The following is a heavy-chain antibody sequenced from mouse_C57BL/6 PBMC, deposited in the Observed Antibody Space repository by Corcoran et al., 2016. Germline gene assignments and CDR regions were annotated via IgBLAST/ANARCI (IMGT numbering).Heavy chain of an antibody. D-gene: IGHD1-1*01. CDR2: IYPGSGNT. CDR1: GYTFTDYY. J-gene: IGHJ1*03. Sequence: QVQLKQSGAELVRPGASVKLSCKASGYTFTDYYINWVKQRPGQGLEWIARIYPGSGNTYYNEKFKGKATLTAEKSSSTAYMQLSSLTSEDSAVYFCARGGYYGGNFDVWGTGTTVTVSS. CDR3: ARGGYYGGNFDV. V-gene: IGHV1-76*01.